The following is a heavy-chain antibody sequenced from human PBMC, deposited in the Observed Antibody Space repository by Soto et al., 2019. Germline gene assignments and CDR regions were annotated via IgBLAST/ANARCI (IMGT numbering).Heavy chain of an antibody. CDR1: GFTFSSYG. V-gene: IGHV3-30*18. CDR2: ISYDGSNK. Sequence: QVPLVESGGGVVQPGRSLRLSCAASGFTFSSYGMHWVRQAPGKGLEWVAVISYDGSNKYYADSVKGRFTISRDNSKNTLYLQMNSLRAKDTAVHYCAKDEVGWLTWTYDYWGQGTLVTVSS. J-gene: IGHJ4*02. D-gene: IGHD6-19*01. CDR3: AKDEVGWLTWTYDY.